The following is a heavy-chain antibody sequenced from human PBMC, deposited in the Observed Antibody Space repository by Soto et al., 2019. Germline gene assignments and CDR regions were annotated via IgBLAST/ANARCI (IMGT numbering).Heavy chain of an antibody. J-gene: IGHJ5*02. CDR3: AKGGGSLWS. V-gene: IGHV4-34*01. CDR1: GGSFSGYY. CDR2: IYHSGST. D-gene: IGHD3-10*01. Sequence: QVQLQQWGAGLLKPSETLSLTCAVYGGSFSGYYWSWIRQPPGKGLEWIGEIYHSGSTNYNPSLKXRXTIXVDTSKIQFSLKLSSVTAADTAVYYCAKGGGSLWSWGQGTLVTVSS.